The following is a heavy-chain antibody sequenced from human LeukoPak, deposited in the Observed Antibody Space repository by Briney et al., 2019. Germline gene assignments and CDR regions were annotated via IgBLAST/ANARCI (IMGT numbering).Heavy chain of an antibody. J-gene: IGHJ4*02. V-gene: IGHV4-38-2*02. CDR2: IYTSGST. CDR1: GYSISSGYY. CDR3: ARSPRAYAWYFDY. Sequence: SETLSLTCTVSGYSISSGYYWGWVRQPPGKGLEWIGRIYTSGSTNYNTSLKSRVTMSVDTSKNQFSLKLSSVTAADTAVYYCARSPRAYAWYFDYWGQGTLVTVSS.